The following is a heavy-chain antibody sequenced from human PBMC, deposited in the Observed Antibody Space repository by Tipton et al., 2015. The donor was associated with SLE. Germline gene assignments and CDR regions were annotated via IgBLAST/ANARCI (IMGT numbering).Heavy chain of an antibody. Sequence: SLRLSCAASGFTFSSYSMNWVRQAPGKGLEWVSYISSSSSTIYYADSVKGRFTISRDNAKNSLYLQMNSLRAEDTAVYYCARVPSSWTAYYYYMDVWGKGTTVTVSS. V-gene: IGHV3-48*01. CDR1: GFTFSSYS. CDR3: ARVPSSWTAYYYYMDV. J-gene: IGHJ6*03. CDR2: ISSSSSTI. D-gene: IGHD3/OR15-3a*01.